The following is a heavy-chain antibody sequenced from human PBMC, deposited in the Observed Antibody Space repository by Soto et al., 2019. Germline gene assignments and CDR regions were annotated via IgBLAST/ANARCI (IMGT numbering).Heavy chain of an antibody. D-gene: IGHD3-16*02. CDR1: GFTFSSYA. CDR3: AKVYDYIWGSYRSPYFDY. Sequence: GGSLRLSCAASGFTFSSYAMIWVRQAPGKGLEWVSAISGSGGSTYYADSVKGRFTISRDNSKNTLYLQMNSLRAEDTAVYYCAKVYDYIWGSYRSPYFDYWGQGTLVTVSS. J-gene: IGHJ4*02. CDR2: ISGSGGST. V-gene: IGHV3-23*01.